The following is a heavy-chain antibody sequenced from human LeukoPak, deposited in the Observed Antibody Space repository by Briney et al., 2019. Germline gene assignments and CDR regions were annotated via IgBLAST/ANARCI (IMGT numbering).Heavy chain of an antibody. V-gene: IGHV4-61*01. CDR2: IYCSGST. J-gene: IGHJ4*02. CDR1: GGSVSSGSYY. D-gene: IGHD3-22*01. Sequence: SETLSLTCTVSGGSVSSGSYYWSWIRQPPGKGLEWIGYIYCSGSTNYNPSLKSRVTISVDTSKNQFSLKLSSVTAADTAVYYCARALGYYDSSGRYFDYWGQGTLVTVSS. CDR3: ARALGYYDSSGRYFDY.